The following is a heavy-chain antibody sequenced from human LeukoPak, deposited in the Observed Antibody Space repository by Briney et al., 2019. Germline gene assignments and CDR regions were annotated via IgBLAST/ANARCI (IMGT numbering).Heavy chain of an antibody. J-gene: IGHJ5*02. Sequence: PSETLSLTCTVSGGSISSSSYYWGWIRQPPGKGLEWIGSIYHSGSTNYNPSLKSRVTISVDKSKNQFSLKLSSVTAADTAVYYCARHLGYYYGSGSYLAHWFDPWGQGTLVTVSS. CDR3: ARHLGYYYGSGSYLAHWFDP. D-gene: IGHD3-10*01. V-gene: IGHV4-39*07. CDR1: GGSISSSSYY. CDR2: IYHSGST.